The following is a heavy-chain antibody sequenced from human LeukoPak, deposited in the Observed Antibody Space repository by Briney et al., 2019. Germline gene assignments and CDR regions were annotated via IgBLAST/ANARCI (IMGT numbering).Heavy chain of an antibody. CDR1: GGSISSYY. CDR3: ASSPSHYYYMDV. J-gene: IGHJ6*03. CDR2: IYASGST. V-gene: IGHV4-4*09. Sequence: SETLSLTCTVSGGSISSYYWSWIRQPPGKGLEWIGYIYASGSTNYNPSLKSRVTISVDMSKNQFSLKLSSVTAADTAVYYCASSPSHYYYMDVWGKGTTVTVSS.